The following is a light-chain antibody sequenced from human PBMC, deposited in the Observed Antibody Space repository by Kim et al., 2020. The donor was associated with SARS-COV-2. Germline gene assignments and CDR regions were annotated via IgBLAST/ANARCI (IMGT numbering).Light chain of an antibody. Sequence: YELTQPPSVCVSPGQTASITCSGDKLGDKYACWYQQKPGQSPVLVIYQDSKRPSGIPERFSGSNSGNTATLTISGTQAMDEADYYCQAWDSSTAWVFGG. J-gene: IGLJ3*02. CDR2: QDS. V-gene: IGLV3-1*01. CDR1: KLGDKY. CDR3: QAWDSSTAWV.